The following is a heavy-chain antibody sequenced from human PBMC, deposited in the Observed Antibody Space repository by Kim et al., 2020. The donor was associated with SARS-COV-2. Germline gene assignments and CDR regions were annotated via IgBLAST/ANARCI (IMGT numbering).Heavy chain of an antibody. V-gene: IGHV4-59*01. CDR3: ASSYYYGSGSPRGYGLDV. CDR2: IYNSGST. Sequence: SETLSLTCTVSGGSISSYYWSWIRQPPGRGLEWIGYIYNSGSTDYNPSLKSRVTISVDTSKNEFSLKLSSVTAADTALYYCASSYYYGSGSPRGYGLDVWGQGTTVTVSS. D-gene: IGHD3-10*01. J-gene: IGHJ6*02. CDR1: GGSISSYY.